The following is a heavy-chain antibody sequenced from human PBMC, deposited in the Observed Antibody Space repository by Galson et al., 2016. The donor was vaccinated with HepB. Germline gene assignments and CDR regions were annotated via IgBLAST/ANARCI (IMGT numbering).Heavy chain of an antibody. V-gene: IGHV1-18*04. Sequence: SVKVSCKASGYTFTTYGISWVRQAPGQGLEWMGWINAYNGNTNSAQKLQGRVTMTTDTSTSTAYMELRSLRSDDAAVYYCARDTDVTFGGIIAPDYWGQGTLVTVSS. J-gene: IGHJ4*02. CDR3: ARDTDVTFGGIIAPDY. CDR2: INAYNGNT. CDR1: GYTFTTYG. D-gene: IGHD3-16*01.